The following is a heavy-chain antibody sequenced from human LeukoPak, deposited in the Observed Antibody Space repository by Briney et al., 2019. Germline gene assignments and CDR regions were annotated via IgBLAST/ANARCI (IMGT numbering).Heavy chain of an antibody. CDR3: ARGSMVRGNNWFDP. Sequence: ASVKVSWNVSAYTLTRFYVECERQAPGQGLEWMGIINPSGGSTSYAQKFQGRVTMTRDTPTSTVYMELSSLRSEDTAVYYCARGSMVRGNNWFDPWGQGTLVTVSS. CDR1: AYTLTRFY. J-gene: IGHJ5*02. V-gene: IGHV1-46*01. D-gene: IGHD3-10*01. CDR2: INPSGGST.